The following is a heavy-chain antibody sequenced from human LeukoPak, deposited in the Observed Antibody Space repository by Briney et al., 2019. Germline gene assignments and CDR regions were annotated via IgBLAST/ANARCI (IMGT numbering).Heavy chain of an antibody. CDR1: GGSISSYY. J-gene: IGHJ5*02. CDR3: ARGRGYCSSTSCYFGWFDP. CDR2: IYYSGST. V-gene: IGHV4-59*01. Sequence: PPETLSLTCTVSGGSISSYYWSWIRQPPGKGLEWIGYIYYSGSTNYNPSLKSRVTISVDTSKNQFSLKLSSVTAADTAVYYCARGRGYCSSTSCYFGWFDPWGQGTLVTVSS. D-gene: IGHD2-2*01.